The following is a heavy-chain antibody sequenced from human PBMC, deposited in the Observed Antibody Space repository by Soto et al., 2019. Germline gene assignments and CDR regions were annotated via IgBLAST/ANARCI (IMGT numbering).Heavy chain of an antibody. J-gene: IGHJ4*02. CDR3: ARYSTYDSSGFVCAY. CDR1: GFTFSSYA. D-gene: IGHD3-22*01. CDR2: ISYDGSNK. Sequence: GGSLRLSCVASGFTFSSYAMHWVRQAPGKGLEWVAVISYDGSNKYYADSVKGRFTISRDNSKNTLYLQMNSLRAEDTAAYYCARYSTYDSSGFVCAYWGQGTLVTVSS. V-gene: IGHV3-30-3*01.